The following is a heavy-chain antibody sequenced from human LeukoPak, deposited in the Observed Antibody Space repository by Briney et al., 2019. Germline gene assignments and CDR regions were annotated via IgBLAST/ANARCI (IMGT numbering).Heavy chain of an antibody. Sequence: ASVKVSCKASGYTFTNYGISWVRQAPGQGLEWMGSISPYNGNTKYTERLQGRVIMTTATYRRTAYMELRSLRSDDTAVFYCARDQYDYTWGSYRPYFDSWGQGTLVTVSS. J-gene: IGHJ4*02. D-gene: IGHD3-16*02. CDR2: ISPYNGNT. V-gene: IGHV1-18*04. CDR1: GYTFTNYG. CDR3: ARDQYDYTWGSYRPYFDS.